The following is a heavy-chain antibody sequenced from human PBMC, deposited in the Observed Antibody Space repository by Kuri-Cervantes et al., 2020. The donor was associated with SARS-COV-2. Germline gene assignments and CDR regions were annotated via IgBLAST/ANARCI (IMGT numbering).Heavy chain of an antibody. Sequence: GESLKISCAASGFIFSNYGMHWVRQAPGKGPEWVAFIRYDGDNKYYADSVRGRFTISRDNAKNSLYLQMNSLRAEDTAVYYCARGVGSGWKLFDYWGQGTLVTVSS. V-gene: IGHV3-30*02. CDR2: IRYDGDNK. CDR3: ARGVGSGWKLFDY. J-gene: IGHJ4*02. CDR1: GFIFSNYG. D-gene: IGHD6-19*01.